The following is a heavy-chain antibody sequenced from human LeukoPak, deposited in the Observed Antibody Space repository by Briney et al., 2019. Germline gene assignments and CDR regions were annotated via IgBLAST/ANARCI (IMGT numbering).Heavy chain of an antibody. D-gene: IGHD3-3*01. CDR2: IKQDGSEK. CDR1: GFTFSSYW. Sequence: GGSLRLSCAASGFTFSSYWMTWVRQAPGKGLGWVANIKQDGSEKYYVDSVKGRFTISRDNSKNTLYLQMNSLRAEDTAVYYCARGSLPYYDFWSAAGGFDYWGQGTLVTVSS. CDR3: ARGSLPYYDFWSAAGGFDY. V-gene: IGHV3-7*01. J-gene: IGHJ4*02.